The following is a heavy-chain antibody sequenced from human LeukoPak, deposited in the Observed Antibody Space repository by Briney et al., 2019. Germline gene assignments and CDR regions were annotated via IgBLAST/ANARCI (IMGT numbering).Heavy chain of an antibody. V-gene: IGHV4-39*07. J-gene: IGHJ4*02. CDR1: GGSISSSNYY. D-gene: IGHD6-13*01. CDR2: IYYSGST. Sequence: SETLSLTCTVSGGSISSSNYYWGWIRQPPGKGLEWIGSIYYSGSTYYNPSLKSGVTISVDTSNNQFSLKLSSVTAADTALYYCARGIAAAAKQGGFDYWGQGTLVTVSS. CDR3: ARGIAAAAKQGGFDY.